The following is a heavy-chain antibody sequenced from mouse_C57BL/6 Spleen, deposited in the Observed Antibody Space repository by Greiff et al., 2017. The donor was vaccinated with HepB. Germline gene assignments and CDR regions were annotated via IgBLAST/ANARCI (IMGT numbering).Heavy chain of an antibody. V-gene: IGHV1-39*01. CDR3: ARGDGYSQAWFAY. CDR1: GYSFTDYN. D-gene: IGHD2-3*01. Sequence: LVESGPELVKPGASVKISCKASGYSFTDYNMNWVKQSNGKSLEWIGVINPNYGTTSYNQKFKGKATLTVDQSSSTAYMQLNSLTSEDSAVYYCARGDGYSQAWFAYWGQGTLVTVSA. J-gene: IGHJ3*01. CDR2: INPNYGTT.